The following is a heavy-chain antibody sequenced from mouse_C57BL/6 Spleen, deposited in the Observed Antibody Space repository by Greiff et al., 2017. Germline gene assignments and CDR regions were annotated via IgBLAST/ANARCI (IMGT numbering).Heavy chain of an antibody. CDR2: IYPGSGST. J-gene: IGHJ3*01. CDR1: GYTFTSYW. V-gene: IGHV1-55*01. Sequence: QVQLQQPGAELVKPGASVKMSCKASGYTFTSYWITWVKQRPGQGLEWIGDIYPGSGSTNYNEKFKSKATLTVDTSSSTAYMQLSSLTSEDSAVYYCARELRLRKVQFAYWGQGTLVTVSA. D-gene: IGHD3-2*02. CDR3: ARELRLRKVQFAY.